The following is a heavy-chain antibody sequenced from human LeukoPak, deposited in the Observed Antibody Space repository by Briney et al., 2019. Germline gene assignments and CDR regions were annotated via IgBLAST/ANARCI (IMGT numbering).Heavy chain of an antibody. CDR3: ARDSGGYSSGWYYDLLDY. V-gene: IGHV1-2*02. J-gene: IGHJ4*02. Sequence: GASVKVSCKASGYTFTGYYMHWVRQAPGQGLEWMGWINPNSGGTSYAQKFQGRVTMTRDTSISTAYMELSRLRSDDTAVYYCARDSGGYSSGWYYDLLDYWGQGTLVTVSS. CDR1: GYTFTGYY. D-gene: IGHD6-19*01. CDR2: INPNSGGT.